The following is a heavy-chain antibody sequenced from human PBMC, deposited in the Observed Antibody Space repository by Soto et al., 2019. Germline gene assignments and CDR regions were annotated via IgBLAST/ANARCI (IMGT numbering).Heavy chain of an antibody. D-gene: IGHD2-2*02. Sequence: QVQLVQSGAEVQKPGASVKVSCKASGYTFINYYMHWVRQAPGQGLEWMGMINPNADTTTYAQKFQGRFTVTRDSSTSTVYMELNSLRSEDTAVYYCAREKYPNGLEDYWGQGTLVTVSS. CDR1: GYTFINYY. V-gene: IGHV1-46*01. J-gene: IGHJ4*02. CDR2: INPNADTT. CDR3: AREKYPNGLEDY.